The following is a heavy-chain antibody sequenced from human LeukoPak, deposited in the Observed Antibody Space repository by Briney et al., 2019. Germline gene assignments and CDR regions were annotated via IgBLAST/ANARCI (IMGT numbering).Heavy chain of an antibody. Sequence: GSLRLSCTASGFTLSSYEMSWIRQAPGKGLEWIGRIYTSGSTNYNPSLKSRVTMSVDTSKNQFSLKLSSVTAADTAVYYCARDSRLLTGYMDVWGKGTTVTISS. D-gene: IGHD6-25*01. V-gene: IGHV4-4*07. CDR1: GFTLSSYE. CDR2: IYTSGST. J-gene: IGHJ6*03. CDR3: ARDSRLLTGYMDV.